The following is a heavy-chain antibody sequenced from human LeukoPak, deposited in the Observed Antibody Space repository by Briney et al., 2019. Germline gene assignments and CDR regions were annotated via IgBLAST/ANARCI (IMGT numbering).Heavy chain of an antibody. CDR3: ARDPYYDSSGDL. D-gene: IGHD3-22*01. CDR2: IKQDGSEK. V-gene: IGHV3-7*01. Sequence: GGSLRLSCAASGFTFSSCWMSLVRQAAGKGLEWVANIKQDGSEKYYVDSVKGRFTISRDNAKNSLYLQMNSLRAEDTAVYCCARDPYYDSSGDLWGQGTLVTVSS. CDR1: GFTFSSCW. J-gene: IGHJ5*02.